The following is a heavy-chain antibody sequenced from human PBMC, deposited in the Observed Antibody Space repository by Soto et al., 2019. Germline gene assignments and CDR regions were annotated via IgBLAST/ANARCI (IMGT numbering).Heavy chain of an antibody. J-gene: IGHJ4*02. CDR3: TTESTLRLYYYDSSGLLYY. CDR2: IKSKTDGGTT. CDR1: GFTFSNAW. D-gene: IGHD3-22*01. Sequence: GSLRLSWAASGFTFSNAWMNWVRQAPGKGLEWVGRIKSKTDGGTTDYAAPVKGRFTISRDDSKNTLYLQMNSLKTEDTAVYYCTTESTLRLYYYDSSGLLYYWGQGTLVTVSS. V-gene: IGHV3-15*07.